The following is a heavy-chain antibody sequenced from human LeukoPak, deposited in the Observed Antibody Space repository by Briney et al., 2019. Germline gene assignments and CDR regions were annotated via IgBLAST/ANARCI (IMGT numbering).Heavy chain of an antibody. Sequence: PGRSLRLSCAASGFTFSSYPMHWVRQAPGKGLEWVAVISDDGTNKYYAHSLKGRFTISRDNSKNTLYLQINSLRAEDTAVYYCARGRYGDNGAFDIWGQGTMVTVSS. J-gene: IGHJ3*02. CDR3: ARGRYGDNGAFDI. D-gene: IGHD4/OR15-4a*01. V-gene: IGHV3-30*04. CDR1: GFTFSSYP. CDR2: ISDDGTNK.